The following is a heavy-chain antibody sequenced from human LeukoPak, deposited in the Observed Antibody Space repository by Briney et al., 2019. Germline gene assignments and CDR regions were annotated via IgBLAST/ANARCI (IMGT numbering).Heavy chain of an antibody. CDR1: GFTFDDYA. Sequence: PGRSLRLSCAASGFTFDDYAMHWVRQAPGKGLEWVSGISWNSGSIGYADSVKGRFTISRDNAKNSLYLQMNSLRAEDTALYYCAKGGTLHYYYYYMDVWGKGTTVTISS. V-gene: IGHV3-9*01. D-gene: IGHD2-15*01. J-gene: IGHJ6*03. CDR3: AKGGTLHYYYYYMDV. CDR2: ISWNSGSI.